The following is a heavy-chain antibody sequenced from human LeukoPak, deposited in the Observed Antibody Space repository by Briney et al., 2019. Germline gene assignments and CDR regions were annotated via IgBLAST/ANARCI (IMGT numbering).Heavy chain of an antibody. CDR1: GGTFSSYA. CDR2: IIPILGIA. CDR3: ARDLILQRWLQLSAPYYYYYGMDV. J-gene: IGHJ6*02. D-gene: IGHD5-24*01. Sequence: SVSVSCKASGGTFSSYAISWVPQAPGQGLEWMGRIIPILGIANYAQKFQGRVTITADKSTSTAYMELSSLRSEDTAVYYCARDLILQRWLQLSAPYYYYYGMDVWGQGTTVTVSS. V-gene: IGHV1-69*04.